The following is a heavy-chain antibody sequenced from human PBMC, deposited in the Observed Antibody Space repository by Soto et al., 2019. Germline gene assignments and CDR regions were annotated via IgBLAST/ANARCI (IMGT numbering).Heavy chain of an antibody. J-gene: IGHJ4*02. V-gene: IGHV3-74*01. D-gene: IGHD2-15*01. CDR1: GFTFSSYW. CDR2: INSDGSST. CDR3: VRTSLVVAAATREDY. Sequence: EVQLVESGGGLVQPGGSLRLSRAASGFTFSSYWMHWVRQAPGKGLVWVSRINSDGSSTGYADSVKGRITISRENPKNTLYLQMNSLRAEDTAVYYCVRTSLVVAAATREDYWGQGTLVTVSS.